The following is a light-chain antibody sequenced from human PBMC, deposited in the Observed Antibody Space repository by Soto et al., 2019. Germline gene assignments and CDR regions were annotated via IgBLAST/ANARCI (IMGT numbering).Light chain of an antibody. V-gene: IGLV1-40*01. Sequence: QSVLTQPPSVSGSPGQRVTISCTGSSCNIGAGYDVHWYQQLPGTAPKLLVYVYTNRPSGVPDRFSGSKSGTSASLAITGLQAEDEADYYCQSYDSSLSGSIFGGGTKLTVL. CDR2: VYT. CDR3: QSYDSSLSGSI. CDR1: SCNIGAGYD. J-gene: IGLJ2*01.